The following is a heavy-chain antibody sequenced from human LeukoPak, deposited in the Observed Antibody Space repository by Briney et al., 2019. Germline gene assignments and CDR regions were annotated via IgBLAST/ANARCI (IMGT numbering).Heavy chain of an antibody. CDR3: ARPVCGGDCYPYDY. J-gene: IGHJ4*02. V-gene: IGHV3-74*01. CDR1: GFTFSSYW. D-gene: IGHD2-21*02. Sequence: GGSLRLSCAASGFTFSSYWMHWVRQAPGKGLVSVSRINSDGSSARYADSVKGRFTISRDNAKNTLYLQMNSLRAEDTAVYYCARPVCGGDCYPYDYWGQGTLVTVSS. CDR2: INSDGSSA.